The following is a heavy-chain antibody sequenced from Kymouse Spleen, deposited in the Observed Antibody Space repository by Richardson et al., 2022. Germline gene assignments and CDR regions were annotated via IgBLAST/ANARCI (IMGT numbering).Heavy chain of an antibody. V-gene: IGHV4-34*01. D-gene: IGHD1-7*01. J-gene: IGHJ4*02. CDR2: INHSGST. Sequence: QVQLQQWGAGLLKPSETLSLTCAVYGGSFSGYYWSWIRQPPGKGLEWIGEINHSGSTNYNPSLKSRVTISVDTSKNQFSLKLSSVTAADTAVYYCAINWNSPFDYWGQGTLVTVSS. CDR1: GGSFSGYY. CDR3: AINWNSPFDY.